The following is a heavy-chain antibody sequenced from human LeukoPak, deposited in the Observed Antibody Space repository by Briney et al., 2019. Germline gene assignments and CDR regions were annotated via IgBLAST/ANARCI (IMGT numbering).Heavy chain of an antibody. J-gene: IGHJ4*02. CDR3: ARVWGHGDY. CDR2: INHSGST. V-gene: IGHV4-34*01. CDR1: GGSFSGYY. Sequence: PSETLSLTCAVYGGSFSGYYWSWIRQPAGKGLEWIGEINHSGSTNYNPSLKSRVTISVDTSKNQFSLKLSSVTAADTAVYYCARVWGHGDYWGQGTLVTVSS. D-gene: IGHD7-27*01.